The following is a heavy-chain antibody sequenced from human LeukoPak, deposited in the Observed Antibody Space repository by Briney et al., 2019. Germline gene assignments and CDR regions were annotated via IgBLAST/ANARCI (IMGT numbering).Heavy chain of an antibody. J-gene: IGHJ4*02. V-gene: IGHV1-2*02. CDR1: GYTFTGYY. CDR2: INPNSGGT. Sequence: ASVKVSCKASGYTFTGYYMHWVRQAPGQGLEWMRWINPNSGGTNYAQRFQGRVTMTRDTSISTAYMELSRLRSDDTAVYYCARAGQYGDYGDYWGQGTLVTVSS. D-gene: IGHD4-17*01. CDR3: ARAGQYGDYGDY.